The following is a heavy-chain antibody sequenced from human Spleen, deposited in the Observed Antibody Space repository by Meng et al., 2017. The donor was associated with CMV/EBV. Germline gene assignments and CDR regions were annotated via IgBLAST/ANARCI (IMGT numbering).Heavy chain of an antibody. CDR2: ISAYNGNT. J-gene: IGHJ4*02. CDR1: WYTFTNYG. D-gene: IGHD1-1*01. CDR3: ARDRATRAYYFDY. Sequence: CKASWYTFTNYGISWLRQAPGQGLEWMGGISAYNGNTKYAQKLQGRVTMTTDTSTSTAYMELRSLRSDDTAIYFCARDRATRAYYFDYWGQGTLVTVSS. V-gene: IGHV1-18*01.